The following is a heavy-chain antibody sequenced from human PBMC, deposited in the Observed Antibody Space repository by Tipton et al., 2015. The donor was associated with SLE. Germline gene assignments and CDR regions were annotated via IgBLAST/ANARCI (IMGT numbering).Heavy chain of an antibody. CDR3: ARSGFGDWAYYYGMDV. CDR1: GGSISSYY. D-gene: IGHD3-10*01. Sequence: GLVKPSETLSLTCTVSGGSISSYYWSWIRQPPGKGLEWIGYIYYSGSTDPTPSLKSRVTISVDTSKNHFSLKLSSGTAADTAVYYCARSGFGDWAYYYGMDVWGQGTMVTVSS. V-gene: IGHV4-59*08. J-gene: IGHJ6*02. CDR2: IYYSGST.